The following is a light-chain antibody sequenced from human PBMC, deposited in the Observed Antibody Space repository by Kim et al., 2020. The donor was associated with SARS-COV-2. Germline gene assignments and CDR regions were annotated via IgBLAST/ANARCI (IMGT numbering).Light chain of an antibody. Sequence: GRSITVSCTGTSRDVGGYDYVSWYQQHPGKAPKLMIYDVSNRPSGVSNRFSGSKSGNTASLTISGLQAEDEADYYCSSYTGSTPYVFGTGTKVTVL. CDR2: DVS. CDR3: SSYTGSTPYV. CDR1: SRDVGGYDY. J-gene: IGLJ1*01. V-gene: IGLV2-14*03.